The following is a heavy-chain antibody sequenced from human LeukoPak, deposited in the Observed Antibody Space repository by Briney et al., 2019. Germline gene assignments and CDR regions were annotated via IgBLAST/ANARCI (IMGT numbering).Heavy chain of an antibody. CDR2: IWYDGSNK. V-gene: IGHV3-33*01. D-gene: IGHD6-13*01. CDR3: ARGSRIAAAGRGYFDY. CDR1: GFTFSSYG. J-gene: IGHJ4*02. Sequence: GGSLRLSCAASGFTFSSYGMHWVRQAPGKGLEWVAVIWYDGSNKYYADSVKGRFTISRDNSKNTLYLQMNSLRAEDTAVYYCARGSRIAAAGRGYFDYWGQGTLVTVSS.